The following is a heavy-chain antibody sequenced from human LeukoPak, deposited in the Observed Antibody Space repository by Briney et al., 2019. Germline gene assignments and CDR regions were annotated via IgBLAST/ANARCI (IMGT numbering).Heavy chain of an antibody. V-gene: IGHV4-61*02. J-gene: IGHJ4*02. CDR2: IRTSGST. CDR3: ARGRDGSSYYFDY. CDR1: GGSISSGSYY. D-gene: IGHD6-6*01. Sequence: PSETLSLTCTVSGGSISSGSYYWSWIRQPAGKGLEWIGRIRTSGSTNYNPSLKSRVTISLDTSKNQFSLKLSSVTAADTAVYYCARGRDGSSYYFDYWGQGTLVTVSS.